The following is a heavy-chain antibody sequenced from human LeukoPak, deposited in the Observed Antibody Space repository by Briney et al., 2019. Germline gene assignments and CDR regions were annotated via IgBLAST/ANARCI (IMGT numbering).Heavy chain of an antibody. D-gene: IGHD3-22*01. V-gene: IGHV4-59*01. Sequence: SETLSLACTVSGGSISSYYWSWIRQPPGKGLEWIGYIYYSGSTNYNPSLKSRVTISVDTSKNQFSLKLSSVTAADTAVYYCARFGSGYHPTWFDYWGQGTLVTVSS. J-gene: IGHJ4*02. CDR2: IYYSGST. CDR3: ARFGSGYHPTWFDY. CDR1: GGSISSYY.